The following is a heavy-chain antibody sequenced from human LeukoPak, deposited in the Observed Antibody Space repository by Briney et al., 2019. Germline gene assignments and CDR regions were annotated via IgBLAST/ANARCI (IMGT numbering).Heavy chain of an antibody. CDR1: GFTFSSYA. V-gene: IGHV3-30*04. Sequence: PGRSLRLSCAASGFTFSSYAMHWVRQAPGMGLEWVAVISYDGSNKYYADSVKGRFTISRDNSKNTLYLQMNSLRAEDTSVYYCAREGSSGSLFDYWGQGTLVTVSS. D-gene: IGHD3-22*01. CDR2: ISYDGSNK. CDR3: AREGSSGSLFDY. J-gene: IGHJ4*02.